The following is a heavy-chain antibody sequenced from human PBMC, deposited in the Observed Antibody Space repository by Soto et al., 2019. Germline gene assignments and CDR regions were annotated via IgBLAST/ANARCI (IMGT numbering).Heavy chain of an antibody. CDR2: IYYSGST. J-gene: IGHJ5*02. V-gene: IGHV4-31*03. CDR1: GGSISSGGDY. Sequence: QVQLQESGPGLVKPSQTLSLTCTVSGGSISSGGDYWSWIRQHPGKGLEWIGYIYYSGSTYSNPSLQSRVTISVDTSKNQFSLKLSSVTAADTAVYYCARGYSSSSGWFDPWGQGTLVTVSS. D-gene: IGHD6-6*01. CDR3: ARGYSSSSGWFDP.